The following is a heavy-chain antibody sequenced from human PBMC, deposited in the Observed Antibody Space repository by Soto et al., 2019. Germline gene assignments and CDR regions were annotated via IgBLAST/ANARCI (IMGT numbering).Heavy chain of an antibody. CDR3: AKYSGDFPVYNGLNV. V-gene: IGHV3-23*01. D-gene: IGHD1-26*01. Sequence: VRLLESGGDLVQTGGSLRLSCAASGFSFSTSAMNWVRQAPGKGPEWISLISGSSDVAYYAESVTGRFTSSRDNSKNTLYLQMKRLRVEDTAIYHCAKYSGDFPVYNGLNVWGQGTTVIVSS. CDR2: ISGSSDVA. J-gene: IGHJ6*02. CDR1: GFSFSTSA.